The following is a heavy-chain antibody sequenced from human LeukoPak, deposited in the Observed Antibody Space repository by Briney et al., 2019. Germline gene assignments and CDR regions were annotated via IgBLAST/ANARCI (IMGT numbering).Heavy chain of an antibody. Sequence: GRSLRLSCAASGFSFSNYGMHWVRQAPGKGLEWVAVIWYDGSNKYYADSVKGRFTISRDNSKNTLYLQMNSLRAEDTAVYYCARGTGPTYYYYGMDVWGQGTTVTVSS. V-gene: IGHV3-33*08. CDR3: ARGTGPTYYYYGMDV. CDR1: GFSFSNYG. CDR2: IWYDGSNK. J-gene: IGHJ6*02.